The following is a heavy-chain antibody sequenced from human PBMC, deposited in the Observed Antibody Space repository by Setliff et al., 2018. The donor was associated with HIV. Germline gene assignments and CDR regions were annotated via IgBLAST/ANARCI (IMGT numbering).Heavy chain of an antibody. D-gene: IGHD3-22*01. CDR3: ASPYDSSGNYLGAFDI. CDR2: INAGNDDT. Sequence: GASVKVSCKTFTYTFITHAMHWLRQAPGQRPEWMGWINAGNDDTKYSQKLQGRVTITRDTSASTVYMELRSLRSEDTAVYYCASPYDSSGNYLGAFDIWGQGTMVTVSS. J-gene: IGHJ3*02. CDR1: TYTFITHA. V-gene: IGHV1-3*01.